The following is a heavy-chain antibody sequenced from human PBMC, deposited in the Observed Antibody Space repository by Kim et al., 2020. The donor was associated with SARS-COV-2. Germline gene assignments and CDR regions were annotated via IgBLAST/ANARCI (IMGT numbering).Heavy chain of an antibody. V-gene: IGHV4-30-2*04. Sequence: PSLQSRVTISLDTSKNQISLKVISVTAADTAVYYCARWSGITMMVVVVDYWGQGTLVTVSS. CDR3: ARWSGITMMVVVVDY. J-gene: IGHJ4*02. D-gene: IGHD3-22*01.